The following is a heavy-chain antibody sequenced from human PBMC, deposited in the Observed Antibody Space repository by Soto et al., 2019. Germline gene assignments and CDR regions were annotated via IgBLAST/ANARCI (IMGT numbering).Heavy chain of an antibody. CDR2: IAYDGSNK. Sequence: QVQLVESGGGVVQPGRSLGLSCAASGFTFNTYGMHWVRQAPGKGLEWVSVIAYDGSNKYYADSVKGRFTISRDNSKNTLNLQMNSLRAEDTAVYYCAKDGGTGKYYDYWGQGTLVTVSS. V-gene: IGHV3-30*18. CDR1: GFTFNTYG. J-gene: IGHJ4*02. CDR3: AKDGGTGKYYDY. D-gene: IGHD1-1*01.